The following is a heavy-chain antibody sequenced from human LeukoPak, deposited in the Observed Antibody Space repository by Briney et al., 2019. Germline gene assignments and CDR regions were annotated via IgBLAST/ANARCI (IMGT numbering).Heavy chain of an antibody. CDR3: ARVSHPIVSGATVGDY. D-gene: IGHD2-2*01. V-gene: IGHV3-30-3*01. Sequence: PGGSLRLSCAASGFTFSSYAMHWVRQAPGKGLEWVAVISYDGSNKYYADSVKGRFTISRDNSKNTLYLQMNSLKTEDTAVYYCARVSHPIVSGATVGDYWGQGTLVTVSS. J-gene: IGHJ4*02. CDR1: GFTFSSYA. CDR2: ISYDGSNK.